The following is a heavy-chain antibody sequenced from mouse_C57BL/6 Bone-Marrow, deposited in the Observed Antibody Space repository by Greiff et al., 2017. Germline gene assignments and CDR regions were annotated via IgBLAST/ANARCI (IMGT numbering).Heavy chain of an antibody. V-gene: IGHV1-9*01. CDR1: GYPFPGYW. Sequence: QAQLKESGVELMKPGVSVKLSCKVTGYPFPGYWIEWVKQRPGHGLEWFGEILPGSGSTNYNEKFKGKATFTADTSSNTAYMQLSSLTTEDSAIYYCARGGYYYGSGLFAYWGQGTLVTVSA. CDR2: ILPGSGST. D-gene: IGHD1-1*01. J-gene: IGHJ3*01. CDR3: ARGGYYYGSGLFAY.